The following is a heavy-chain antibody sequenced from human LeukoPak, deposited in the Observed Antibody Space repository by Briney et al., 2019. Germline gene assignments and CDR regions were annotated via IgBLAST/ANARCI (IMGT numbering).Heavy chain of an antibody. J-gene: IGHJ6*03. CDR1: GYSSTSYW. CDR3: ARGGSTSPTALVYYMDV. D-gene: IGHD2-2*01. V-gene: IGHV5-51*01. CDR2: IYPGDSDT. Sequence: KPGESLKISCKGSGYSSTSYWIGWVRQMPGKGLEWMGIIYPGDSDTRYSPSFQGQVTISADKSISTAYLQWSSLKASDTAMYYCARGGSTSPTALVYYMDVWGKGTTVTVSS.